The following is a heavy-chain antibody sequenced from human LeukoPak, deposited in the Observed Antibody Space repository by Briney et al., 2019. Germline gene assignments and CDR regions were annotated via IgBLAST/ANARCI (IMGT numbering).Heavy chain of an antibody. CDR2: INPGGGTT. Sequence: GASVKVSCKASGYTFTSYYIYWGRQAPVQGLEWMGIINPGGGTTSNAQKFQGRVTMTRDASTSTVYMELSSLRFEDTAVYYCARLYASSSKVRFDPWGQGTLVTVSS. V-gene: IGHV1-46*01. CDR1: GYTFTSYY. CDR3: ARLYASSSKVRFDP. J-gene: IGHJ5*02. D-gene: IGHD6-6*01.